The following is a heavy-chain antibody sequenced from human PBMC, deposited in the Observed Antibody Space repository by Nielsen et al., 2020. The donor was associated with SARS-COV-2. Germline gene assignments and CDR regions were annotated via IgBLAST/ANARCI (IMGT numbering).Heavy chain of an antibody. D-gene: IGHD3-9*01. CDR2: ISWNSGSI. V-gene: IGHV3-9*01. CDR1: GFTFDDYA. Sequence: GGSLRLSCAASGFTFDDYAMHWVRQAPGKGLEWVSGISWNSGSIGYADSVKGRFTISRDNAKNSLYLQMNSLRAEDTAVYYCARDALDDILTGYYSDWGQGTLVTVSS. CDR3: ARDALDDILTGYYSD. J-gene: IGHJ4*02.